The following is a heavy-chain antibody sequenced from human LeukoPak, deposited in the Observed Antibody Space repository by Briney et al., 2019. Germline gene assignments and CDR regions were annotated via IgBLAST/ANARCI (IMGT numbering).Heavy chain of an antibody. CDR3: AGTGYYSPFLDY. D-gene: IGHD3/OR15-3a*01. CDR2: ISNSGSS. V-gene: IGHV4-31*03. Sequence: SETPSLTCSVSGVSINTGGYYWHWVRPLPGKGLEWIGHISNSGSSYYNPSLQSRVTMSADTSRSQFSLYLGSVTAADTAVYYCAGTGYYSPFLDYWGQGTLVTVSS. J-gene: IGHJ4*02. CDR1: GVSINTGGYY.